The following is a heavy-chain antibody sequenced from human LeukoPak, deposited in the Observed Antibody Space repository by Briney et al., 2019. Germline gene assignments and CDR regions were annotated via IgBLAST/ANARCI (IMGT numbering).Heavy chain of an antibody. J-gene: IGHJ4*02. CDR3: ARDRHYGSGSYHFDY. Sequence: ASVKVSCKTSGYTFTGYYMHWVRQAPGQGLEWMGRINPNSGGTNYAQKFQGWVTMTRDTSISTAYMELNRLRSDDTAVYYCARDRHYGSGSYHFDYWGQGTLVTVSS. V-gene: IGHV1-2*04. D-gene: IGHD3-10*01. CDR1: GYTFTGYY. CDR2: INPNSGGT.